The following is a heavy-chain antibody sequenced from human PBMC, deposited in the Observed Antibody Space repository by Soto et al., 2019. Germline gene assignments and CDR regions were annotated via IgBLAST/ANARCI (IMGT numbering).Heavy chain of an antibody. J-gene: IGHJ6*02. CDR3: AYHGKDIDYYYYYGMDV. V-gene: IGHV1-69*13. D-gene: IGHD2-15*01. CDR2: IIPIFGTA. Sequence: ASVKVSCKASGGTFSSYAISWVRQAPGQGLEWMGGIIPIFGTANYAQKFQGRVTITADESTSTAYMELSSLRSEDTAVYYCAYHGKDIDYYYYYGMDVWGQGTTVTVSS. CDR1: GGTFSSYA.